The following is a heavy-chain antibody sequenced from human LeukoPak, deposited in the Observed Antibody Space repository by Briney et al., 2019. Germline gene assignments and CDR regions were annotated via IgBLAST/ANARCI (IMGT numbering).Heavy chain of an antibody. J-gene: IGHJ3*02. CDR1: GGSFSGYY. Sequence: SETLSLTCAVYGGSFSGYYWSWIRQPPGKGLEWIGEINHSGSTNYNPSLKSRVTISVDTSKNQFSLKLSSVTAADTAVYYCARDRGGLLWFGEPGREAFDIWGQGTMVTVSS. V-gene: IGHV4-34*01. CDR3: ARDRGGLLWFGEPGREAFDI. D-gene: IGHD3-10*01. CDR2: INHSGST.